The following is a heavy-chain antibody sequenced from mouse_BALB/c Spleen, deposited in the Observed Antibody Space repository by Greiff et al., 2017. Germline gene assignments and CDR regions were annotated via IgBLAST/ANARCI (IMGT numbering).Heavy chain of an antibody. V-gene: IGHV14-3*02. CDR3: ARAYDIGYAMDY. CDR2: IDPANGNT. CDR1: GFNIKDTY. Sequence: EVKLMESGAELVKPGASVKLSCTASGFNIKDTYMHWVKQRPEQGLEWIGRIDPANGNTKYDPKFQGKATITADTSSNTAYLQLSSLTSEDTAVYYCARAYDIGYAMDYWGQGTSVTVSS. J-gene: IGHJ4*01. D-gene: IGHD2-12*01.